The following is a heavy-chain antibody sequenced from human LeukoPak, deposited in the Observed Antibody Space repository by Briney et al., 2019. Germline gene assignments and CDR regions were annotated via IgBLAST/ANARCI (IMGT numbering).Heavy chain of an antibody. CDR2: IYYSGST. Sequence: SETLSLTCSVSGGSISSCSYYWGWIPQPPGKGLQWIGSIYYSGSTYYNPSLKSRVTISIETSKNQFSLKLSSVTAAETAVYYCARHSAGVLSHFGSCGQGTPVTVSS. J-gene: IGHJ4*02. CDR1: GGSISSCSYY. CDR3: ARHSAGVLSHFGS. D-gene: IGHD2-8*01. V-gene: IGHV4-39*01.